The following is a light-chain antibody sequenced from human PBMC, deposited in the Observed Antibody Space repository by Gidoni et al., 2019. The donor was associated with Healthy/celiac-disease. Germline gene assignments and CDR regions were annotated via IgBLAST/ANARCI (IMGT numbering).Light chain of an antibody. J-gene: IGKJ4*01. CDR2: DAS. Sequence: EIVLTQSPATLSLSPGQRATLSCRASQSVSSYLAWYQQQPGQAPRLFIYDASNRATGITARLSGRGSGTDFTLTISSLEPEDVAGYYCQQRSNWPPLTFGGGTKVEIK. CDR1: QSVSSY. CDR3: QQRSNWPPLT. V-gene: IGKV3-11*01.